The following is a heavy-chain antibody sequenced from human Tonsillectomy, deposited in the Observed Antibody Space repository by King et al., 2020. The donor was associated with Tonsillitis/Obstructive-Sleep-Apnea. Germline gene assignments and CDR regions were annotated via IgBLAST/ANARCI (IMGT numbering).Heavy chain of an antibody. D-gene: IGHD6-19*01. V-gene: IGHV3-7*04. CDR2: INEDGGQK. CDR3: ARDSGWFRFDY. J-gene: IGHJ4*02. CDR1: GLTLSTHW. Sequence: VQLVESGGGLVQTGGSLRLSCVGSGLTLSTHWMSWVRQAPGKGLEWVAKINEDGGQKDYVDSVKGRFTISRDNAKNSLYLQMNSLRVEDTAMYFCARDSGWFRFDYWGQGTLVTVPS.